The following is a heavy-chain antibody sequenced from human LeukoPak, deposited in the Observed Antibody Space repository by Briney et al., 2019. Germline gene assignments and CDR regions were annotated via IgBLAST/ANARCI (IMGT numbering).Heavy chain of an antibody. J-gene: IGHJ6*02. CDR1: GGSFGDFY. V-gene: IGHV4-34*01. D-gene: IGHD2/OR15-2a*01. CDR3: ARNDYFGINNGMDV. Sequence: SETLSLTCAVSGGSFGDFYWSWIRQPPGKGLEWIGEINHSGYTNYYPSLKSRVTISVDTSKNQFSLRLSSVTAADTAVYYCARNDYFGINNGMDVWGQGTMVTVS. CDR2: INHSGYT.